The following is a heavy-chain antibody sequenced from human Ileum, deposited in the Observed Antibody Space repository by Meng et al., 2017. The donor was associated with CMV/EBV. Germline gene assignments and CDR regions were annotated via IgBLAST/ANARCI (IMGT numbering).Heavy chain of an antibody. CDR2: IASSSGTI. J-gene: IGHJ5*02. V-gene: IGHV3-48*04. D-gene: IGHD5-18*01. CDR1: GFTFSNYS. Sequence: GSLRLSCAASGFTFSNYSMSWVRQAPGKGLEWVSSIASSSGTIYYADSVKGRFTIFRDNAKNSLHLQMNSLRADDTAVYYCARDLQLSTWGQGTLVTVSS. CDR3: ARDLQLST.